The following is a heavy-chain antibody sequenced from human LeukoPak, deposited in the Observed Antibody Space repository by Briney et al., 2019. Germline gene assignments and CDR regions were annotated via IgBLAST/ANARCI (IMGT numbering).Heavy chain of an antibody. CDR1: GYTLTELS. Sequence: ASVKVSCKVSGYTLTELSMHWVRQAPGKGLEWMGGFDPEDGETIYAQKFQGRVTMTEDTSTDTAYMELSSLRSEDTAVYYCAKVGATTRGDYFDYWGQGTLVTVSS. D-gene: IGHD1-26*01. CDR3: AKVGATTRGDYFDY. J-gene: IGHJ4*02. CDR2: FDPEDGET. V-gene: IGHV1-24*01.